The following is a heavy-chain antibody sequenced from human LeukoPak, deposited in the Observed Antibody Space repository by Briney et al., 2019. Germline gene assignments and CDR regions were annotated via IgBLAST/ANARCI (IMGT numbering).Heavy chain of an antibody. V-gene: IGHV1-18*04. Sequence: ASVKVSCKASGYTFTNYGFSWVRQAPGQGLEWMGWISAYNGNTGYAQKFQGRVTMTTDTSTSTAYMELRSLTSDDTAVYYCAGSPSGYDRLIDYWGQGTLVTVSS. CDR1: GYTFTNYG. CDR2: ISAYNGNT. D-gene: IGHD5-12*01. J-gene: IGHJ4*02. CDR3: AGSPSGYDRLIDY.